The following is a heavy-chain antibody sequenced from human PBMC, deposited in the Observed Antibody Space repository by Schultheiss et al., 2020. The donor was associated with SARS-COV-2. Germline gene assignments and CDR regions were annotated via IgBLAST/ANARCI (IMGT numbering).Heavy chain of an antibody. CDR1: GFTFSSYG. J-gene: IGHJ4*02. Sequence: GGSLRLSCAASGFTFSSYGMHWVRQAPGKGLEWVSVIYSGGSTYYADSVKDRFTISRDSSKNTVDLQMDSLRAEDTAVYYCAREGYTSGRCGNFDKWGPGTLVTVSS. V-gene: IGHV3-NL1*01. CDR3: AREGYTSGRCGNFDK. CDR2: IYSGGST. D-gene: IGHD2-15*01.